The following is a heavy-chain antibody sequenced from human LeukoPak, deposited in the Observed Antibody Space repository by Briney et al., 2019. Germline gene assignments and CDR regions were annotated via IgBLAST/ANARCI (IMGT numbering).Heavy chain of an antibody. D-gene: IGHD4-17*01. CDR1: GGTFSSYA. Sequence: ASVKVSCKASGGTFSSYAISWVRQAPGQGLEWMGGIIPIFGTANYAQKFQGRVTITADKSTSTAYMELSSLRSEDTAVYYCAVTTVTTGWFDPWGQGTLVTVSS. CDR2: IIPIFGTA. CDR3: AVTTVTTGWFDP. V-gene: IGHV1-69*06. J-gene: IGHJ5*02.